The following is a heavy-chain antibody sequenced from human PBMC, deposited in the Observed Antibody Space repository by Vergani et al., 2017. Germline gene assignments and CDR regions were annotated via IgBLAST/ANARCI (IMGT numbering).Heavy chain of an antibody. CDR1: GFTFSSYS. CDR3: ARDQWLVSGY. CDR2: ISSSRSYI. J-gene: IGHJ4*02. D-gene: IGHD6-19*01. Sequence: EVQLVESGGGLVKPGGSLRLSCAASGFTFSSYSMNWVRQAPGKGLEWVSSISSSRSYIYYADSVKGRFTISRDNAKNSLYLQMNSLRAEDTAVYYCARDQWLVSGYWGQGTLVTVSS. V-gene: IGHV3-21*01.